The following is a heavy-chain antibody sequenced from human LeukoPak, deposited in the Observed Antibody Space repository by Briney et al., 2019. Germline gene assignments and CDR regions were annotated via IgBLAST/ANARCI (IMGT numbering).Heavy chain of an antibody. Sequence: PSETLSLTCTFSGGSISSYYWSWIRQPAGKGLEWIGRIYTSGSTNYNPSLKSRVTISVDTSKNQFSLKLSSVTAADTAVYYCARGYYDFWSGYYTIPYFDYWGQGTLVTVSS. D-gene: IGHD3-3*01. J-gene: IGHJ4*02. CDR1: GGSISSYY. CDR2: IYTSGST. CDR3: ARGYYDFWSGYYTIPYFDY. V-gene: IGHV4-4*07.